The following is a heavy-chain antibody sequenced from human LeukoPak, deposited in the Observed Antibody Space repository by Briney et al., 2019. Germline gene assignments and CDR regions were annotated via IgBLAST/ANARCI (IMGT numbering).Heavy chain of an antibody. J-gene: IGHJ5*02. CDR1: GYTFTSYG. D-gene: IGHD3-3*01. CDR3: ARVGDYDFWSGYPNWFDP. CDR2: ISAYNGNT. V-gene: IGHV1-18*01. Sequence: EASVKVSCKASGYTFTSYGISWVRQAPGQGLEWMGWISAYNGNTNYAQKLQGRVTMTTDTSTSTAYMELRSLRSDDTAVYYCARVGDYDFWSGYPNWFDPSGQGTLVTVSS.